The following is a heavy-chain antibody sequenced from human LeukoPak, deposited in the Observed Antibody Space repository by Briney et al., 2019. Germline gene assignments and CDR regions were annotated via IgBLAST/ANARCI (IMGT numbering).Heavy chain of an antibody. V-gene: IGHV3-23*01. J-gene: IGHJ4*02. D-gene: IGHD3-10*01. Sequence: GGSLRLSCAASGFTFGTYAVSWVRQAPGKGLEWVSAITGSADRTHYADSVKGRFTISRDNSKNIVYLQMNSLRAKDTAVYFCARPQVVVLNPFDYWGQGTLVTVSS. CDR1: GFTFGTYA. CDR3: ARPQVVVLNPFDY. CDR2: ITGSADRT.